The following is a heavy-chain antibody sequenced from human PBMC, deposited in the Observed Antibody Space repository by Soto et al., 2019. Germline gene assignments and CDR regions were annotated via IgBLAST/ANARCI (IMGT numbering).Heavy chain of an antibody. CDR2: ISFSSSTV. Sequence: EVQLVESGGGLVQPGGSLRLSCAASEFTFSTYNMNWVRQAPGKGLEWVSYISFSSSTVYYADSVKGRFTVSRDNGKKSLYLQMNSLRADDTAVYYCARGVTNFDYWGQGTLVTVSS. CDR3: ARGVTNFDY. J-gene: IGHJ4*02. CDR1: EFTFSTYN. V-gene: IGHV3-48*01.